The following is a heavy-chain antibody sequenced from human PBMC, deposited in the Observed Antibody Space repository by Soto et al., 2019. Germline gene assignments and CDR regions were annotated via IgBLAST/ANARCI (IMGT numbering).Heavy chain of an antibody. V-gene: IGHV1-3*01. Sequence: ASEKVSCKASGYTFTSYAMHWVRQAPGQRLEWMGWINAGNGNTKYSQKFQGRVTITRDTSASTAYMELSSLRSEDTAVYYCARDWGSGWYYYYYGMDVWGQGTTVTVSS. CDR2: INAGNGNT. J-gene: IGHJ6*02. CDR1: GYTFTSYA. CDR3: ARDWGSGWYYYYYGMDV. D-gene: IGHD6-19*01.